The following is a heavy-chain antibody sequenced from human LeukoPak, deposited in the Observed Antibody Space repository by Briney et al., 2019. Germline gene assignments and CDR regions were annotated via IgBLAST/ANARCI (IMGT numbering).Heavy chain of an antibody. Sequence: GGSLRLSCAASGFTFSSYEMNWVRQAPGKGLEWVSYISSSGSTIYYADSVKGRFTITGDNGKNSLYLQMNSLRAEDTAVYYCAREGSYNWFDPWGQGTLVTVSS. V-gene: IGHV3-48*03. CDR3: AREGSYNWFDP. CDR2: ISSSGSTI. J-gene: IGHJ5*02. CDR1: GFTFSSYE. D-gene: IGHD6-19*01.